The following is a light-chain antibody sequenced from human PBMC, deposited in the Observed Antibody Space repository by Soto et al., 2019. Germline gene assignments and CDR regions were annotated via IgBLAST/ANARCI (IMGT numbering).Light chain of an antibody. Sequence: QSVLTQPPSASGTPGQRVTISCSGSSSNIGTNTVNWYLQLPGTAPKLLIYSNNQRPSGVPDRFSGSKSGTSASLAISGLQSYDEADYYCAAWDDSLNGQVFGTGTKVTVL. CDR1: SSNIGTNT. V-gene: IGLV1-44*01. CDR2: SNN. CDR3: AAWDDSLNGQV. J-gene: IGLJ1*01.